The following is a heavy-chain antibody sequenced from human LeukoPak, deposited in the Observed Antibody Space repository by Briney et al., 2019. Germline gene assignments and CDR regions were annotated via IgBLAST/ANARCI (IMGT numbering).Heavy chain of an antibody. D-gene: IGHD3-22*01. CDR2: IYHVGST. V-gene: IGHV4-30-2*01. Sequence: SETLSLTCAVSGGSINSGGYSWSWIRQPPGKGLEWIGYIYHVGSTYYTPSLKSRVTISVDRSKNHFSLKLRSVTAADTAVYYCARAYYYDSSGYYWDAFDIWGQGTMVTVSS. CDR1: GGSINSGGYS. J-gene: IGHJ3*02. CDR3: ARAYYYDSSGYYWDAFDI.